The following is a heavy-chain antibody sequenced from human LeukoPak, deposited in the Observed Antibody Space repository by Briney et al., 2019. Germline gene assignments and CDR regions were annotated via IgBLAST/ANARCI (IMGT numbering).Heavy chain of an antibody. CDR3: ASSYYDSSGYYYGGGYYFDY. V-gene: IGHV1-69*04. CDR2: IIPILGIA. J-gene: IGHJ4*02. CDR1: GGTFSSYA. D-gene: IGHD3-22*01. Sequence: ASVKVSCKASGGTFSSYAISWVRQAPGQGLEWMGRIIPILGIANYAQKFQGRVTITADKSTSTAYMELSSLRSEDTAVYYCASSYYDSSGYYYGGGYYFDYWGQGTLVTVSS.